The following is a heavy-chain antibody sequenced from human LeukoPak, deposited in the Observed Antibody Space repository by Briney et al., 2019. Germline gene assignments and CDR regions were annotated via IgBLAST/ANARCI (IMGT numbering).Heavy chain of an antibody. D-gene: IGHD6-13*01. CDR3: ARDWRVAAAGFYDY. V-gene: IGHV3-21*01. CDR2: ISSSSSYI. J-gene: IGHJ4*02. Sequence: GGSLRLCCAASGFTFRSYTMNWVRQAPGKGLEWVSSISSSSSYIYYADSVKGRFTISRDNAKNSLYLQMNSLRAEDTAVYYCARDWRVAAAGFYDYWGQGTLVTVSS. CDR1: GFTFRSYT.